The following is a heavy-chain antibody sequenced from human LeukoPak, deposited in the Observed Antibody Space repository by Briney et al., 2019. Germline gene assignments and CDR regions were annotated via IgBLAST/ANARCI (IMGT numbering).Heavy chain of an antibody. Sequence: GGSLRLSCAASGFTFDDYAMHWVRQAPGKGLEWVSGISWNSGSIGYADSVKGRFTISRDNAKSSLYLQMNSLRAEDTALFYCAKAAGYGDYDYYGMDVWGQGTTVTVSS. D-gene: IGHD4-17*01. CDR1: GFTFDDYA. V-gene: IGHV3-9*01. CDR3: AKAAGYGDYDYYGMDV. J-gene: IGHJ6*02. CDR2: ISWNSGSI.